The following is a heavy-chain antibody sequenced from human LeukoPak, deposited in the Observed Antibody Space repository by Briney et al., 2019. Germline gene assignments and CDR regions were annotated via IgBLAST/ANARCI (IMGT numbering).Heavy chain of an antibody. CDR2: MNPNIGNT. V-gene: IGHV1-8*01. J-gene: IGHJ6*03. CDR1: GYTFTSYD. Sequence: GASVKVSCKASGYTFTSYDINWVRQATGQGLEWMGWMNPNIGNTDYAQKFQGRVTMTQNTSLSTAYMELSSLRSEDTAVYYCARAYYDSSGYYYSLYSYMDVWGEGTTVTVSS. D-gene: IGHD3-22*01. CDR3: ARAYYDSSGYYYSLYSYMDV.